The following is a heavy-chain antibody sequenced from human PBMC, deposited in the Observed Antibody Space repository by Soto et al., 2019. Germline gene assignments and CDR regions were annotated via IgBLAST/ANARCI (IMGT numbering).Heavy chain of an antibody. V-gene: IGHV3-7*01. CDR2: IKQDGSEK. CDR1: GFTFSSYW. D-gene: IGHD2-2*01. J-gene: IGHJ6*03. CDR3: ARSHLKQDIVVVPAANSVYYYYMDV. Sequence: GGSLRLSCAASGFTFSSYWMSWVRQAPGKGLEWVANIKQDGSEKYYVDSVKGRFTISRDNAKNSLYLQMNSLRAEDTAVYYCARSHLKQDIVVVPAANSVYYYYMDVWGKGTTVTVSS.